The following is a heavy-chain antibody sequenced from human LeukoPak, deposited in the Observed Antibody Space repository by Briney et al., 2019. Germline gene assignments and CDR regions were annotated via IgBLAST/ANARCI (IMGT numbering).Heavy chain of an antibody. Sequence: SETLSLTCTVSGGSISSYYWSWIRQPPGKGLEWIGYIYYSGSTNYNPSLKSRVTISVDTSKDQFSLKLSSVTAADTAVYYCARHLGSTMITFGGVIGTPWFDPWGQGTLVTVSS. CDR1: GGSISSYY. CDR2: IYYSGST. CDR3: ARHLGSTMITFGGVIGTPWFDP. D-gene: IGHD3-16*02. J-gene: IGHJ5*02. V-gene: IGHV4-59*08.